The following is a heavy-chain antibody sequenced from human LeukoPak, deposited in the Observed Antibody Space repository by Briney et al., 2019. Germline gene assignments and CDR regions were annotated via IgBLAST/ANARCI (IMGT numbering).Heavy chain of an antibody. CDR1: GFTVSSNY. Sequence: PGGSLRLSCAASGFTVSSNYMSWVRQAPGKGLEWVSVIYSGGSTYYADSVKGRFTISRDNSKNTLYLQMNSLRAEDTAVYYCARDVVVVVAATLSRNDYYYDGMDVWGQGTTVTVSS. J-gene: IGHJ6*02. D-gene: IGHD2-15*01. CDR2: IYSGGST. CDR3: ARDVVVVVAATLSRNDYYYDGMDV. V-gene: IGHV3-66*02.